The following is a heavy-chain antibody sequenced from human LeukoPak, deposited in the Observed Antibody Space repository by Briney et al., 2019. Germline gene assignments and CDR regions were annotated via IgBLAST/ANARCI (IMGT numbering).Heavy chain of an antibody. CDR1: GFTFGSHN. V-gene: IGHV3-21*01. CDR2: IGTDGSYI. CDR3: ARKMKTGDRVGTFDI. Sequence: GGSLRLSCAASGFTFGSHNMNWVRQAPMKGLEWASSIGTDGSYIYYADSVQGRFTISRDNAKNSLYLQMNSLTAEDTAVYYCARKMKTGDRVGTFDIWGQGTMVTVSS. D-gene: IGHD1-1*01. J-gene: IGHJ3*02.